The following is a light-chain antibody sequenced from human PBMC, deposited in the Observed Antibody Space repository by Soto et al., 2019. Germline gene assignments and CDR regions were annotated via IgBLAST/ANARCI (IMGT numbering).Light chain of an antibody. V-gene: IGKV3-20*01. CDR3: HQYSTSRKT. J-gene: IGKJ1*01. CDR1: QSVTSSF. Sequence: DIVLTQSPGTLSLSPGERATLSCRASQSVTSSFLAWYQQKPGQAPRLLMYGASTRATGIPDRFSGSGSGTDFTLTISRLEPEDFAVYYCHQYSTSRKTFGQGTKVEI. CDR2: GAS.